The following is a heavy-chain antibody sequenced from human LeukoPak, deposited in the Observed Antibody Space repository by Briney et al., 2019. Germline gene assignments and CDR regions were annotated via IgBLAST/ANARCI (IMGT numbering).Heavy chain of an antibody. Sequence: RASVKVSCKASGYTFTDYGISWVRQAPGQGLEWMGWISAYNGNTNYAQNVQGRVTMTTDTSTSTAYMELRSLRSDDTAVYYCARDCRSTNCYKVFDYWGQGTLVTVSS. J-gene: IGHJ4*02. D-gene: IGHD2-2*02. CDR3: ARDCRSTNCYKVFDY. CDR2: ISAYNGNT. V-gene: IGHV1-18*01. CDR1: GYTFTDYG.